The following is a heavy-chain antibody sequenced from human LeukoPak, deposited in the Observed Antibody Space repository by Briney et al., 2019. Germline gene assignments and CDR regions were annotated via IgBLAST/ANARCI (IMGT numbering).Heavy chain of an antibody. CDR3: ATSSAYYYFDFDY. D-gene: IGHD3-22*01. CDR2: ITSRGSTI. Sequence: PGGSLRLSCAASGVTVNNNDMSWVRQAPGKGLEWVSYITSRGSTIYYADSVKGRFTMSRDNAKNSLYLQMNSLRAEDTAVYYCATSSAYYYFDFDYWGQGTLVTVSS. V-gene: IGHV3-48*03. J-gene: IGHJ4*02. CDR1: GVTVNNND.